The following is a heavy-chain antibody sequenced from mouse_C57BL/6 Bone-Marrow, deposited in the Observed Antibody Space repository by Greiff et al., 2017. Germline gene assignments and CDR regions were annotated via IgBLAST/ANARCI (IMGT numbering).Heavy chain of an antibody. CDR2: IRSKSNNYAT. V-gene: IGHV10-1*01. J-gene: IGHJ1*03. Sequence: EVKLMESGGGLVQPKGSLKLSCAASGFSFNTYAMNWVRQAPGKGLEWVARIRSKSNNYATYYADSVKDRFTISRDDSESMLYLQMNNLKTEDTAMYYCVRGGWYFDVWGTGTTVTVSS. CDR3: VRGGWYFDV. CDR1: GFSFNTYA.